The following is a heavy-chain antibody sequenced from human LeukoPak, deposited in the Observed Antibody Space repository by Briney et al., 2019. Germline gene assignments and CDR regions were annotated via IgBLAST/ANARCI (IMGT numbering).Heavy chain of an antibody. CDR2: ISWNSGSI. V-gene: IGHV3-9*01. Sequence: GGSLRLSCAVSGFTFSSYYMHWVRQAPGKGLVWVSGISWNSGSIGYADSVKGRFTISRDNAKNSLYLQMNSLRAEDTALYYCARKRFDYGDYDCFDYWGQGTLVTVSS. J-gene: IGHJ4*02. CDR1: GFTFSSYY. D-gene: IGHD4-17*01. CDR3: ARKRFDYGDYDCFDY.